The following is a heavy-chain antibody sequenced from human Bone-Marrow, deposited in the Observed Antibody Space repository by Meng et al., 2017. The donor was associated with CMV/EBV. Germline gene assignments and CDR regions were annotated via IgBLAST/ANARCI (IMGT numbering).Heavy chain of an antibody. Sequence: GSLRLSCTVSGDSISSNNYYWGWIRQPPGQGLEWIGSMYYSGSTNYNPSLESRVTMSMDTSRNHFSLRLRSVTAADTAVYYCARRVGWNDDRSFDYWGQGTLVTVSS. CDR1: GDSISSNNYY. J-gene: IGHJ4*02. D-gene: IGHD1-1*01. CDR3: ARRVGWNDDRSFDY. V-gene: IGHV4-39*02. CDR2: MYYSGST.